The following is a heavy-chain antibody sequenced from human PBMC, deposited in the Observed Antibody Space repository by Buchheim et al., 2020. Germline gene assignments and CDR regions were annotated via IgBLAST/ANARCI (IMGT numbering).Heavy chain of an antibody. V-gene: IGHV3-23*01. CDR3: AKNRDGSDWYVWDY. CDR2: IRGSGGHT. Sequence: EVQLLESGGGLVQPGGSLRLSCAASGFTFSNYAMGWVRQAPGKGLEWVSAIRGSGGHTYYGDSVKGRFTISRDNSKNTLYLQMNSLRAEDTAIYYCAKNRDGSDWYVWDYWGQGAL. CDR1: GFTFSNYA. J-gene: IGHJ4*02. D-gene: IGHD6-19*01.